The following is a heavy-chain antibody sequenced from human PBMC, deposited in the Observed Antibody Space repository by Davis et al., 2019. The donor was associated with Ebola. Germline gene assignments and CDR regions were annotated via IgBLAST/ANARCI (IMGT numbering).Heavy chain of an antibody. V-gene: IGHV1-18*01. CDR3: ARGQLGYCSGGSCYYLFAAFDI. CDR1: GYTFTSYG. J-gene: IGHJ3*02. CDR2: ISAYNGNT. Sequence: ASVKVSCKASGYTFTSYGISWVRQAPGQGLEWMGWISAYNGNTNYAQKLQGRVTMTTDTSTSTAYMELRSLKSDDTAVYYCARGQLGYCSGGSCYYLFAAFDIWGQGTMVTVSS. D-gene: IGHD2-15*01.